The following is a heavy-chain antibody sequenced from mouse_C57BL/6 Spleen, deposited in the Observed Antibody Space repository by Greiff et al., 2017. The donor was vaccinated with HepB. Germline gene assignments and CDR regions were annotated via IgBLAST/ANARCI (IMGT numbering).Heavy chain of an antibody. Sequence: EVHLVESGEGLVKPGGSLKLSCAASGFTFSSYAMSWVRQTPEKRLEWVAYISSGGDYIYYADTVKGRFTISRDNARNTLYLQMSSLKSEDTAMYYCTTYDYDGAWFAYWGQGTLVTVSA. D-gene: IGHD2-4*01. J-gene: IGHJ3*01. CDR1: GFTFSSYA. CDR2: ISSGGDYI. CDR3: TTYDYDGAWFAY. V-gene: IGHV5-9-1*02.